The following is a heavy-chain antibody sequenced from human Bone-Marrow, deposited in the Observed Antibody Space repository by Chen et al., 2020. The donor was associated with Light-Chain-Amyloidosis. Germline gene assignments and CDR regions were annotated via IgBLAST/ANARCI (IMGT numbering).Heavy chain of an antibody. J-gene: IGHJ5*02. D-gene: IGHD4-17*01. CDR1: GDSINSRNHC. Sequence: QLQLQESGPGQVKALETLSLTCIVSGDSINSRNHCWGWIRQPPGKGLEWIGSVDYTGTTYYNPSLKSRVTMSIDMSKNQFTLQLTSVTAADTAFYYCARDVTRDYGEGYRGWFDPWGQGTQVIVST. CDR2: VDYTGTT. V-gene: IGHV4-39*07. CDR3: ARDVTRDYGEGYRGWFDP.